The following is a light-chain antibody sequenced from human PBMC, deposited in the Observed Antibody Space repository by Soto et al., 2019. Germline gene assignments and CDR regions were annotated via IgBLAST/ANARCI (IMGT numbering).Light chain of an antibody. J-gene: IGKJ4*01. Sequence: EIVLTQSPDTLPLSPGERATLSCRASQSVSSNYLAWYQQRPGQAPRLLIYDASTRASGIPDRFSGRGSGTDFILIISRLEPEDFAVYYCQQYGSSPFTFGGGAKVEIK. CDR3: QQYGSSPFT. CDR1: QSVSSNY. V-gene: IGKV3-20*01. CDR2: DAS.